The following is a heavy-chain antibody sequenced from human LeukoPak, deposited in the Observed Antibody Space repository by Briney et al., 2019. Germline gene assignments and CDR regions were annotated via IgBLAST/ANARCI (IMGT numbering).Heavy chain of an antibody. CDR3: ARGAGGSYSMRAFDI. J-gene: IGHJ3*02. CDR1: GFIFSNYW. D-gene: IGHD1-26*01. V-gene: IGHV3-7*04. CDR2: IKQDGSEK. Sequence: GGSLRLSCAASGFIFSNYWMSWVRQAPGKGLEWVANIKQDGSEKYSVDSVKGRFTISRDNTKNSLYLQMNSLRAEGTAVYYCARGAGGSYSMRAFDIWGQGTMVTVS.